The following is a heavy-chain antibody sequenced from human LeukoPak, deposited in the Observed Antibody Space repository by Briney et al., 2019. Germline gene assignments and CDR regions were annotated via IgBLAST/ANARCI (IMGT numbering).Heavy chain of an antibody. CDR2: FYPEDGET. Sequence: ASVNVSRKVSGYTLTELSMHGVRQAPGKGLEWMGGFYPEDGETIYAQKFQGRVTMTEDTSTDKSYMELSSLRSEDTAVYYCARARYNWKGDGSFDIWGQGTMVTVSS. CDR3: ARARYNWKGDGSFDI. CDR1: GYTLTELS. J-gene: IGHJ3*02. D-gene: IGHD1-1*01. V-gene: IGHV1-24*01.